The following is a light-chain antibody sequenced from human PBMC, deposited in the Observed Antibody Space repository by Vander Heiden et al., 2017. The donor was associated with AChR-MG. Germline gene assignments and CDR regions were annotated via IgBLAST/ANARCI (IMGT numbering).Light chain of an antibody. CDR1: GSNIGSNT. J-gene: IGLJ2*01. Sequence: QSVLTQPPSASGTPRQRVAISCSGSGSNIGSNTVNWYQQLPGTAPKLLIYRNNQRPSGVPDRCSGSKSGTSASLAISGRQSEDEADYYCAAWDDSLNGPGVFGGGTRLTVL. CDR2: RNN. CDR3: AAWDDSLNGPGV. V-gene: IGLV1-44*01.